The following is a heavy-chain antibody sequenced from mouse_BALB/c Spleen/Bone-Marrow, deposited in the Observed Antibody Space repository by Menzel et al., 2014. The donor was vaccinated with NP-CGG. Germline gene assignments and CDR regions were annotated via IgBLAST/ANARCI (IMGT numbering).Heavy chain of an antibody. CDR2: ISYSGST. Sequence: QSGLSLVKPAQTLFLTCSVTGDFITSGYWDWIRKLAWNKLENMWYISYSGSTYYNQSLKSRISITRDTSKNKYYLQLNTVTTEDTATYFCASQGYYGNSWFDYWGQGTLVTVSS. J-gene: IGHJ3*01. V-gene: IGHV3-8*02. CDR3: ASQGYYGNSWFDY. D-gene: IGHD2-1*01. CDR1: GDFITSGY.